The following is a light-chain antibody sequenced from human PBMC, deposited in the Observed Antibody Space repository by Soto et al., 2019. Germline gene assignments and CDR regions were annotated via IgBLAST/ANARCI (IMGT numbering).Light chain of an antibody. J-gene: IGKJ3*01. CDR1: QSVSSSY. Sequence: ENVLTQSPGTLSLSPGERATLSCRASQSVSSSYLAWYQQKHGQAPRLLIYGASSRATGIPDRFSGSGTGTDFTLTISIVEPEDYALSFYQHYGSAPPLFTFGPGTKVDIK. CDR2: GAS. CDR3: QHYGSAPPLFT. V-gene: IGKV3-20*01.